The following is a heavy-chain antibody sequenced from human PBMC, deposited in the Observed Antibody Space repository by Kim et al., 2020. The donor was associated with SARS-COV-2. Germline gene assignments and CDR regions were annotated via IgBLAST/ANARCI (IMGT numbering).Heavy chain of an antibody. J-gene: IGHJ4*02. V-gene: IGHV3-7*01. CDR2: EGSEK. Sequence: EGSEKNYVDSVKGRFTISRDNARYSLYLQMNSLRVEDTAVYYCYPGHYSNYWGQGTPVTVSS. CDR3: YPGHYSNY.